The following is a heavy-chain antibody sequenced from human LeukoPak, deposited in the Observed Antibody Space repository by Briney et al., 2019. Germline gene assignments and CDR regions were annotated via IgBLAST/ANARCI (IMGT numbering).Heavy chain of an antibody. CDR2: IYPGDSDT. D-gene: IGHD2-2*01. V-gene: IGHV5-51*01. CDR3: ARGRAAVLRGWFDP. Sequence: GESLKISCKGSGYSFTSYWIGWVRQMPGKGLEWMGIIYPGDSDTRYSPPFQGQVAISADKSISTAYLQWSSLKASDTAIYYCARGRAAVLRGWFDPWGQGTLVTVSS. CDR1: GYSFTSYW. J-gene: IGHJ5*02.